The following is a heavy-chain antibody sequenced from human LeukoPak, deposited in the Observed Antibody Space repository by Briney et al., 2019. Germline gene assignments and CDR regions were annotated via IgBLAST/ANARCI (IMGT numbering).Heavy chain of an antibody. V-gene: IGHV3-48*04. Sequence: GGSLRLSCAASGFTFSSYTMNWVRQPPGKGLEWVSNIGTSSTTIYYADSVKGRFTISRDNAKNSLYLQMNSLRAEDTAVYYCARDPEMATIDYWGQGTLVTVSS. D-gene: IGHD5-24*01. CDR3: ARDPEMATIDY. CDR2: IGTSSTTI. J-gene: IGHJ4*02. CDR1: GFTFSSYT.